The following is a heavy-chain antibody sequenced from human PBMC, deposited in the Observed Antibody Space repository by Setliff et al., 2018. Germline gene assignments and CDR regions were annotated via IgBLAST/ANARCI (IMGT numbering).Heavy chain of an antibody. CDR2: SNHGGST. V-gene: IGHV4-34*08. CDR3: RLWSHDYHNGY. CDR1: GFTLDDYY. D-gene: IGHD3-16*01. J-gene: IGHJ4*02. Sequence: SGSLRLSCEAPGFTLDDYYMTWIRQTPGKGLEWIGESNHGGSTSYHPSLKSRLTMSVDTSKNQFSLKLTSVTAADTAVYYCRLWSHDYHNGYWGQGTLVTVSS.